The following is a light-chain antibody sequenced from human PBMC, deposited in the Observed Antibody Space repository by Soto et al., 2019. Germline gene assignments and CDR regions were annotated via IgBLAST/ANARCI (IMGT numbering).Light chain of an antibody. J-gene: IGKJ4*01. CDR3: QQYVNLLT. CDR2: DAS. CDR1: QDISNY. V-gene: IGKV1-33*01. Sequence: DIQMTQSPSSLSASVGDRVTITCQASQDISNYLNWYQQKPGKAPKLLIYDASNLETGGPSRFSGSGSGTDFTFTISSLQPEDIATYYCQQYVNLLTFGGGTKVEIK.